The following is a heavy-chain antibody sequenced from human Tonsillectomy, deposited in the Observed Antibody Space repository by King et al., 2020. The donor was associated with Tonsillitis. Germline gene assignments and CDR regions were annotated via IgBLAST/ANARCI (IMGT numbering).Heavy chain of an antibody. CDR2: IYYSGST. CDR3: ARGSPYYYDTSGYYYEYFQD. CDR1: GCSISSSSYY. V-gene: IGHV4-39*01. Sequence: QLQESGPGLVKPSETLSLTCTVSGCSISSSSYYWGWIRQPPGKGLEWFGSIYYSGSTDYNPSLKSLSTISVETSKNQISLKLSCVTAADTAVYYCARGSPYYYDTSGYYYEYFQDWGQGTLVTVSS. J-gene: IGHJ1*01. D-gene: IGHD3-22*01.